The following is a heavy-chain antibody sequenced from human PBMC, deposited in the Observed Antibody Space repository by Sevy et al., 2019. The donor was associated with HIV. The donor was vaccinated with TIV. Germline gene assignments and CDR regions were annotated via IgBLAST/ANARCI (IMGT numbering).Heavy chain of an antibody. D-gene: IGHD3-3*01. CDR2: IYYSGST. J-gene: IGHJ6*02. CDR3: ARAPHGRLRVDFWIGYSYYYGMDV. Sequence: SETLSLTCTVSGGSVSSGSYYWSWIRQPPGKGLEWIGYIYYSGSTNYNPSLKSRVTISVDTSKNQFSLKLSSVTAAETAGYYCARAPHGRLRVDFWIGYSYYYGMDVWGQGTTVTVSS. V-gene: IGHV4-61*01. CDR1: GGSVSSGSYY.